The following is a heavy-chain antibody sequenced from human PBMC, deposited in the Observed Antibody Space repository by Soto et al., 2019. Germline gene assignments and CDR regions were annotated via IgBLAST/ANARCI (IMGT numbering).Heavy chain of an antibody. V-gene: IGHV4-39*01. Sequence: SETLSLTCTVSGGSISSSSYYWGWIRQPPGKGLEWIGSIYYSGSTYYNPSLKSRVTISVDTSKNQFSLKLSSVTAADTAVYYCARQWLSGIRMTTVTIVDYWGQGTLVTVSS. CDR1: GGSISSSSYY. CDR3: ARQWLSGIRMTTVTIVDY. D-gene: IGHD4-17*01. CDR2: IYYSGST. J-gene: IGHJ4*02.